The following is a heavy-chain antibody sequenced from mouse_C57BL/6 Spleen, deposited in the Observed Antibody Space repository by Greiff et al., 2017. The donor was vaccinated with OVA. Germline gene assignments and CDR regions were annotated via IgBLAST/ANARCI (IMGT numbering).Heavy chain of an antibody. CDR1: GYTFTSYW. CDR2: IDPSDSET. J-gene: IGHJ2*01. Sequence: QVQLQQPGAELVRPGSSVKLSCKASGYTFTSYWMHWVKQRPIQGLEWIGNIDPSDSETHYNQKFKDKATLTVDKSSSTAYMQLSSLTSEDSAVYYCARATYDYDLDYWGQGTTLTVSS. V-gene: IGHV1-52*01. CDR3: ARATYDYDLDY. D-gene: IGHD2-4*01.